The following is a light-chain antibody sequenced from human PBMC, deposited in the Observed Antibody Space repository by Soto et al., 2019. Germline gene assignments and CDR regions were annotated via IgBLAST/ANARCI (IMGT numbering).Light chain of an antibody. J-gene: IGKJ4*01. CDR2: AAS. CDR3: QQSYSIPLT. Sequence: DIQRTQSPSSLSASVGDRVTITCRASQSISSYLNWYHQKPGKAPKLLIYAASSLQSGVPSRFSGSGSGTDFTLTINSLQPDDFATYYCQQSYSIPLTFGGGTKVDIK. V-gene: IGKV1-39*01. CDR1: QSISSY.